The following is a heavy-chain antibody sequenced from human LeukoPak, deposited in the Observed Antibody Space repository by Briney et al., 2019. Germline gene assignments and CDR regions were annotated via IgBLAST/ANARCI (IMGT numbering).Heavy chain of an antibody. CDR2: ISSSSSYI. D-gene: IGHD3-22*01. CDR1: GFTFSSYS. V-gene: IGHV3-21*01. CDR3: ARRRSSGYLDY. Sequence: PGGSLRLSCAASGFTFSSYSMKWVRQAPGKGLEWVSSISSSSSYIYYADSVKGRFTISRDNAKNSLYMQMNSLRAEDAAVYYCARRRSSGYLDYWGQGTLVTVSS. J-gene: IGHJ4*02.